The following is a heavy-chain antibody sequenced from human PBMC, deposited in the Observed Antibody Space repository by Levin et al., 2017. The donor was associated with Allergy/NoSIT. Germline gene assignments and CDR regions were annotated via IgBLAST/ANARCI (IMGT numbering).Heavy chain of an antibody. D-gene: IGHD6-13*01. V-gene: IGHV1-2*02. CDR2: INPNSGGT. J-gene: IGHJ5*02. Sequence: GESLKISCQASGYTFTGFYIQWVRQAPGQGPEWMGWINPNSGGTSYAQKFKGRVTMTVDTSNTTAFLEVTRLTSDDTATYYCAREHLSRYSRRWFDHWGQGTLVTVSS. CDR3: AREHLSRYSRRWFDH. CDR1: GYTFTGFY.